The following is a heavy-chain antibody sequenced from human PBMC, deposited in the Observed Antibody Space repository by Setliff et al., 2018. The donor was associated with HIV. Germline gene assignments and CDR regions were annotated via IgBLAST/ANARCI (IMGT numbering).Heavy chain of an antibody. J-gene: IGHJ6*02. CDR3: AGPYCSSPSCYVDYYYYGLDL. Sequence: PGGSLRLSCAASGFTFSDYYMSWIRPAPGKGLEWVSYMSSSGDTQYYTDSVTGRFTISRDNAKNSLYLHRNSRRAEDTAVYYCAGPYCSSPSCYVDYYYYGLDLWGQGTTVTVSS. CDR1: GFTFSDYY. V-gene: IGHV3-11*04. D-gene: IGHD2-2*01. CDR2: MSSSGDTQ.